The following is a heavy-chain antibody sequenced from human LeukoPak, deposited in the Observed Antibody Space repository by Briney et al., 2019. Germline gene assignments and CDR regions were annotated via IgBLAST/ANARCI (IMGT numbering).Heavy chain of an antibody. CDR3: ATMGSGSYFNY. Sequence: SETLSLTCGVYGGPFSIYCWNWIRQSPGEGLEWIGEINQSGSAKYNPSLKSRVTISVDTSKNQFSLKLSSVTAADTAVYYCATMGSGSYFNYWGQGSLVTVSS. D-gene: IGHD1-26*01. CDR1: GGPFSIYC. J-gene: IGHJ4*02. CDR2: INQSGSA. V-gene: IGHV4-34*01.